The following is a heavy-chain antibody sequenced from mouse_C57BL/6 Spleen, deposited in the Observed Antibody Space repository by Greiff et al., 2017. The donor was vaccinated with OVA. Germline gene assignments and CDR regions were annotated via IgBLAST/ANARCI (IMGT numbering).Heavy chain of an antibody. CDR2: IDPETGGT. D-gene: IGHD2-3*01. Sequence: QVQLQQSGAELVRPGASVTLSCKASGYTFTDYEMHWVKRTPVHGLEWIGAIDPETGGTAYNQKFKGKAILTADKSSSTAYMELRSLTSEDSAVYYCTRHYDGYYVDYYAMDYWGQGTSVTVSS. V-gene: IGHV1-15*01. CDR1: GYTFTDYE. J-gene: IGHJ4*01. CDR3: TRHYDGYYVDYYAMDY.